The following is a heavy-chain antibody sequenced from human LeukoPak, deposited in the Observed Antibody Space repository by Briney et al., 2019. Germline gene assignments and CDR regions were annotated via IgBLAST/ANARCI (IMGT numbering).Heavy chain of an antibody. J-gene: IGHJ4*02. V-gene: IGHV3-7*05. CDR3: AGEAYRDTSVVF. D-gene: IGHD5-18*01. Sequence: GGSLRLSCAASGFTFSGYWMSWVRQAPGKGLEWVANIKQDGREKYYVDSVKGRFTISRDNANYSPYLQMYSLRAEDTAVYYCAGEAYRDTSVVFWGQGTLVTVSS. CDR2: IKQDGREK. CDR1: GFTFSGYW.